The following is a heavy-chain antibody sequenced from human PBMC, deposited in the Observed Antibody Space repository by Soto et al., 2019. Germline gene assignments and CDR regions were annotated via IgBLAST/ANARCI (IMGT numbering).Heavy chain of an antibody. D-gene: IGHD2-2*01. Sequence: PGGSLRLSCAASGYSISTYWMSWVRQAPGKGLEWVANVKQDGSEEYYVDSVKGRFTISRDNAKNSLYLQMNSLRAEDTAVYYCARDPNIVLVPAALRSYYYYYGMDVWGQGTTVTVSS. V-gene: IGHV3-7*01. J-gene: IGHJ6*02. CDR3: ARDPNIVLVPAALRSYYYYYGMDV. CDR2: VKQDGSEE. CDR1: GYSISTYW.